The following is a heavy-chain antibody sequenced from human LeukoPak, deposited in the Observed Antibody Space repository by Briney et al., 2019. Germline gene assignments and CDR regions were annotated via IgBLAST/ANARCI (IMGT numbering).Heavy chain of an antibody. CDR2: IYYSGST. CDR3: ARRGNWFDP. Sequence: SETLSLTCTVSGGSISNYWSWIRQPPGKGLEWIGYIYYSGSTNYNPSLKSRVTISVDTSKNQFSLKLSSVTAADTAVYYCARRGNWFDPWGQGTLVTVSS. J-gene: IGHJ5*02. V-gene: IGHV4-59*08. CDR1: GGSISNY.